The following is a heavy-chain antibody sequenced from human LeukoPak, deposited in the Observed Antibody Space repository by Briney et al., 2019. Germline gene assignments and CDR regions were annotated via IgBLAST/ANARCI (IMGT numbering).Heavy chain of an antibody. Sequence: SETLSLTCTVSVGSISSSSYYWGWIRQPPGKGLEWIGYIYYSGSTNYNPSLKSRVTISVDTSKNQFSLKLSSVTAADTAVYYCAREVPSGPAFDIWGQGTMVTVSS. J-gene: IGHJ3*02. D-gene: IGHD3-10*01. CDR1: VGSISSSSYY. CDR3: AREVPSGPAFDI. CDR2: IYYSGST. V-gene: IGHV4-61*01.